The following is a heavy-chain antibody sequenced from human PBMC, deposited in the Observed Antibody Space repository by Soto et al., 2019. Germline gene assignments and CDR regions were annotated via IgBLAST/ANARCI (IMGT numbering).Heavy chain of an antibody. J-gene: IGHJ6*03. CDR1: GGTFSSYT. V-gene: IGHV1-69*02. CDR3: ARNTYSNYYYYYMDV. CDR2: IIPILGIA. D-gene: IGHD4-4*01. Sequence: SVKLSCKASGGTFSSYTISWVRQAPGQGLEWMGRIIPILGIANYAQKFQGRVTITADKSTSTAYMELSSLRSEDTAVYYCARNTYSNYYYYYMDVWGKGTTVTVSS.